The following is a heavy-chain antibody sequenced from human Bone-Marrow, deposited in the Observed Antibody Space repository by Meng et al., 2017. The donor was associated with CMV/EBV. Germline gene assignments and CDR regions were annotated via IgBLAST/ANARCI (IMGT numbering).Heavy chain of an antibody. Sequence: SETLSLTCAVYGGSFSGYYWSWIRQPPGKGLEWIGEINHSGSTNYNPSLKSRVTISVDTSISTAYLQWSSLKASDTAMYYCARSAQSDFYEEGYYYGMDVWGQGTTVTVSS. V-gene: IGHV4-34*01. J-gene: IGHJ6*02. D-gene: IGHD3/OR15-3a*01. CDR1: GGSFSGYY. CDR3: ARSAQSDFYEEGYYYGMDV. CDR2: INHSGST.